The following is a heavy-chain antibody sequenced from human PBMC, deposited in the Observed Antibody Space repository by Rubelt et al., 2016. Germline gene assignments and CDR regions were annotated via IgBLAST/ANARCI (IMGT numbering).Heavy chain of an antibody. Sequence: EGQLVESGGGLVQPGGSLRLSCAASGFNFGSDWMSWVRQAPGKGLERVASWIVDLDSVKGRFTSSRDNAENYLFLQMNSLRPEETALYYCARDPGWGASDCWGQGTLVAVSS. CDR1: GFNFGSDW. D-gene: IGHD6-19*01. CDR2: SWI. J-gene: IGHJ4*02. V-gene: IGHV3-7*01. CDR3: ARDPGWGASDC.